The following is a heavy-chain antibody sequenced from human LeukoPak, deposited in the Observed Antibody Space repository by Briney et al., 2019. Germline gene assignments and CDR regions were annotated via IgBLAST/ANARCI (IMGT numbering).Heavy chain of an antibody. V-gene: IGHV1-18*01. CDR1: GGTFNSYA. CDR3: ARAGGSYPYYFDY. CDR2: ISAYNGNT. J-gene: IGHJ4*02. Sequence: ASVKVSCRASGGTFNSYAINWVRQAPGQGLEWMGWISAYNGNTNYAQKLQGRVTMTTDTSTSTAYMELRSLRSDDTAVYYCARAGGSYPYYFDYWGQGTLVTVSS. D-gene: IGHD1-26*01.